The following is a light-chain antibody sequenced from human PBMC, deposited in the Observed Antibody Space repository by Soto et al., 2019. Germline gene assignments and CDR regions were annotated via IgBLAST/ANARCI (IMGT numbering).Light chain of an antibody. CDR3: QQYETFSGT. CDR2: GAS. CDR1: QDITNY. Sequence: DLQMTQSPSSLSASVGDRVTITCQASQDITNYLSWYQQKPGKAPKLLIYGASNLQTGVPSRFSGSRSGTKFTLTIASLQPDDFATYYCQQYETFSGTFGPGTKVEI. J-gene: IGKJ1*01. V-gene: IGKV1-33*01.